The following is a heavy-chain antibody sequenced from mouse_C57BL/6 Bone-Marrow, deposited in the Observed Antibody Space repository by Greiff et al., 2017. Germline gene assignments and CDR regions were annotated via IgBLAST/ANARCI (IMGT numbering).Heavy chain of an antibody. CDR1: GFTFSDYG. D-gene: IGHD4-1*01. J-gene: IGHJ1*03. CDR3: ARGELGPYWYFDV. Sequence: EVQLVESGGGLVKPGGSLKLSCAASGFTFSDYGMHWVRQAPEKGLEWVAYISSGSSTIYYADTVKGRFTISRDNAKNTLFLQMTRLRAEDTAMYYCARGELGPYWYFDVWGTGTTVTVSS. CDR2: ISSGSSTI. V-gene: IGHV5-17*01.